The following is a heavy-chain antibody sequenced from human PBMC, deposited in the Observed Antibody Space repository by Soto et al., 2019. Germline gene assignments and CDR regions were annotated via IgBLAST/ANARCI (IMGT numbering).Heavy chain of an antibody. CDR2: ISYDGSNK. Sequence: SLRLSCAASGFTFSSYGMHWVRQAPGKGLEWVAVISYDGSNKYYADSVKGRFTISRDNSKNTLYLQMNSLRAEDTAVYYCAKDGSRDSAFDYWGQGTLVTVSS. V-gene: IGHV3-30*18. CDR3: AKDGSRDSAFDY. J-gene: IGHJ4*02. D-gene: IGHD3-10*01. CDR1: GFTFSSYG.